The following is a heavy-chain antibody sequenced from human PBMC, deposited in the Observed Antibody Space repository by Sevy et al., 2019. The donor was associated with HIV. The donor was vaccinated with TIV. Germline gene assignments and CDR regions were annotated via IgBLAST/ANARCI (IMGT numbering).Heavy chain of an antibody. D-gene: IGHD3-9*01. CDR3: ERGPEWELTSFLSH. V-gene: IGHV3-30-3*01. Sequence: GGSLRLSCAASGFAFRTYAFRWVRQAPGRGLEWVGLISSNGDNAFYANSVRGRFTISRDNSMNTLYLELNNLTPDDTAVYYCERGPEWELTSFLSHWGQGTLVTVSS. J-gene: IGHJ4*02. CDR1: GFAFRTYA. CDR2: ISSNGDNA.